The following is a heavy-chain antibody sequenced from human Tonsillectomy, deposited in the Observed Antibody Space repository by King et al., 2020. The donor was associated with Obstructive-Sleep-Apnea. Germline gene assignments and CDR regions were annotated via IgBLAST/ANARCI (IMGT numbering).Heavy chain of an antibody. CDR2: IYASGST. V-gene: IGHV4-4*07. CDR3: ARGGSYDIFHYFDY. Sequence: VQLQESGPGLVKPSETLSLTCTVSGGSISRYYWSWIRQPAGKGLEWIGRIYASGSTNYNPSLKSRVTLSVDTSKNQFSLKLSSVTAADTAVYYCARGGSYDIFHYFDYWGQGTLVTVSS. CDR1: GGSISRYY. J-gene: IGHJ4*02. D-gene: IGHD3-9*01.